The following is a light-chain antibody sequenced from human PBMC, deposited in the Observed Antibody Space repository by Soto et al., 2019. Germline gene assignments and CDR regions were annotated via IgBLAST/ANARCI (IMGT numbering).Light chain of an antibody. Sequence: EIVMTQSPATLSVSPGERATLSCRASQSVSSNLAWYQQKPGQAPRLLIYGASPRATGIPARFSGSGSGTEFTLTISSLQSEDFAVYYCQQYNNWPPLTFGGGTKVDIK. V-gene: IGKV3-15*01. J-gene: IGKJ4*01. CDR1: QSVSSN. CDR3: QQYNNWPPLT. CDR2: GAS.